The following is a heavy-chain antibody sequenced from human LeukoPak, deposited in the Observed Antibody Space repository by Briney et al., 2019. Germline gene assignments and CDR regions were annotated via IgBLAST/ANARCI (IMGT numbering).Heavy chain of an antibody. CDR1: GFTFDDYA. V-gene: IGHV3-9*01. CDR2: ISWNSGSI. CDR3: AKISVRRAAAGFDY. J-gene: IGHJ4*02. D-gene: IGHD6-13*01. Sequence: GGSLRLSCAASGFTFDDYAMHWVRQAPGKGLEWVSGISWNSGSIRYADSVKGRFTIPRDNSKNSLYLQMNSLRAEDTAFYYCAKISVRRAAAGFDYWGQGTLVTVSS.